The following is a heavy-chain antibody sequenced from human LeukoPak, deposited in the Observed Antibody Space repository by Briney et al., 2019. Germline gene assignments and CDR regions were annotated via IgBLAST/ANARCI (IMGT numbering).Heavy chain of an antibody. CDR3: VREGRKGFGVVIMYYMDV. CDR2: ISYSGRT. Sequence: SETLSLTCTVSGRSISSYYGSWLRQPPGKGLEWIGYISYSGRTKYNPSLKRRVTISTDTSKNPVSLKLSPLTAADTGQYLCVREGRKGFGVVIMYYMDVWGKGTTVTVSS. V-gene: IGHV4-59*13. J-gene: IGHJ6*03. CDR1: GRSISSYY. D-gene: IGHD3-3*01.